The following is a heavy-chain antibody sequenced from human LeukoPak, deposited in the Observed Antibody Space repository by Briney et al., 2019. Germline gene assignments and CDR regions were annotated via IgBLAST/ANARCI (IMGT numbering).Heavy chain of an antibody. CDR1: GYIFTNCS. Sequence: GESLKTSFNGSGYIFTNCSIGWVRPMPRKALERTGIISPGDSDTRYSPSCQGQVTISSDKSISTAYLQWSSLKASDTAMYYCARLTVRGYYDSSGYPSDAFDIWGQGTMVTVSS. V-gene: IGHV5-51*01. D-gene: IGHD3-22*01. CDR3: ARLTVRGYYDSSGYPSDAFDI. J-gene: IGHJ3*02. CDR2: ISPGDSDT.